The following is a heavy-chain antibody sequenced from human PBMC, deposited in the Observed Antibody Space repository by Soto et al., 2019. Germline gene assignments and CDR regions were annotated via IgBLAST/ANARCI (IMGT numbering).Heavy chain of an antibody. CDR2: IIPILSTT. V-gene: IGHV1-69*01. Sequence: QVQLVQSGAEVKKPGSSVKVSCKASGGTCRSHAISWVRQAPGQGLEWMGGIIPILSTTNYAQKFHGRVTITADESASTASMELSSLRSEDTAVYYCAGLVSGGGNFWGQGTLVTVSS. CDR1: GGTCRSHA. CDR3: AGLVSGGGNF. J-gene: IGHJ4*02. D-gene: IGHD6-6*01.